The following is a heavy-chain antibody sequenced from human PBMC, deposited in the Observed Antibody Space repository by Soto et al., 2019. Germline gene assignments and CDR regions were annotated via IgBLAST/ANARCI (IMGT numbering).Heavy chain of an antibody. J-gene: IGHJ3*02. CDR3: ARDRGYYYDSSGYYPDAFDI. V-gene: IGHV1-2*04. CDR1: GYTFTGYY. D-gene: IGHD3-22*01. CDR2: INPNSGGT. Sequence: ASVKVSCKASGYTFTGYYMHWVRQAPGQGLEWMGWINPNSGGTNYAQKFQGWVTMTRDTSISTAYMELSRLRSDDTAVYYCARDRGYYYDSSGYYPDAFDIWGQGTMVTVSS.